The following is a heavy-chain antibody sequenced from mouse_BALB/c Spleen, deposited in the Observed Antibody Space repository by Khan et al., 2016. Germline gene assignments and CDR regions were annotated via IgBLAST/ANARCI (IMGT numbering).Heavy chain of an antibody. V-gene: IGHV14-3*02. J-gene: IGHJ3*01. CDR3: ARSRYCYGVGFAY. CDR2: IDPANGNT. Sequence: VQLKQSGAELVKPGASVKLSCTASGFNFKDTYMHWVKQRPEQGLEWIGRIDPANGNTKYDPKFQGKATITADTSSNTLYLQLSSLTSEDTAVYYCARSRYCYGVGFAYWGQGTLVTVSA. D-gene: IGHD2-12*01. CDR1: GFNFKDTY.